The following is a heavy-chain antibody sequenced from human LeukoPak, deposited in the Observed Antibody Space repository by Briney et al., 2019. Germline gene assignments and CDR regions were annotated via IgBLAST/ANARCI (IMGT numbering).Heavy chain of an antibody. D-gene: IGHD6-13*01. V-gene: IGHV4-39*01. CDR1: GGSISRSSYY. Sequence: SETLSLTCTVSGGSISRSSYYWGWVRQPPGKGLEWIRSIYHSGSTYYNPSLKSRVSISVDTSKNQFSLKLSSVTAADTAVYYCASFIAAAGTPYYGMDVWGQGTTVTVSS. J-gene: IGHJ6*02. CDR3: ASFIAAAGTPYYGMDV. CDR2: IYHSGST.